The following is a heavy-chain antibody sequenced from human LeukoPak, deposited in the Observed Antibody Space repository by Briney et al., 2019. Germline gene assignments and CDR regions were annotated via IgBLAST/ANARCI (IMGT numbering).Heavy chain of an antibody. J-gene: IGHJ4*02. Sequence: PGGSLRLSCAASGFSFSTTWMTWVRQTPGNGLELVANINIDGSQRYHADSVEGRFTISRDNVKNTLYLQMSSLRVEDTAVYYCARDPGWGALDYWGQGALVIVSS. D-gene: IGHD3-16*01. CDR2: INIDGSQR. CDR1: GFSFSTTW. CDR3: ARDPGWGALDY. V-gene: IGHV3-7*03.